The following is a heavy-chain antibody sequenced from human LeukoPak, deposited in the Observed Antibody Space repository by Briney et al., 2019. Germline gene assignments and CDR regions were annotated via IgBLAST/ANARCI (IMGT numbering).Heavy chain of an antibody. J-gene: IGHJ3*02. Sequence: ASVKVSCKVSEYTLTELSMHWVRQAPGKGLEWMGGFDPNDGETVYAQKFQGRVTMTEDTSTDTAYMDLRSLRFEDTAVYYCTTAYDTSGFAPFDSWGQGTLVTVSS. CDR3: TTAYDTSGFAPFDS. V-gene: IGHV1-24*01. D-gene: IGHD3-22*01. CDR2: FDPNDGET. CDR1: EYTLTELS.